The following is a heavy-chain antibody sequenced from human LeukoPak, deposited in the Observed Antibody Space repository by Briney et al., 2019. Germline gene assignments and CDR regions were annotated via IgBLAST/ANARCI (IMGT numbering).Heavy chain of an antibody. V-gene: IGHV4-4*07. CDR1: GGSISSYY. CDR2: IPTSGST. Sequence: SETLSLTCTVSGGSISSYYWTWIRQPAGKGLEWIGRIPTSGSTNYNPSLKSRVTMSVDTSKNQFSLKLSSVTAADTAVYYCARGRDRVTEEYYFDYWGQGTLVTVSS. J-gene: IGHJ4*02. D-gene: IGHD2-21*02. CDR3: ARGRDRVTEEYYFDY.